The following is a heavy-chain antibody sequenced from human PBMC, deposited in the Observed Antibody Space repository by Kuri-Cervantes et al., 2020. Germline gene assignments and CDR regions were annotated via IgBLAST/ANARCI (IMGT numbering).Heavy chain of an antibody. D-gene: IGHD4-17*01. CDR2: TRNKANRYTT. V-gene: IGHV3-72*01. J-gene: IGHJ6*02. CDR3: VVTTAYYYYGMDV. Sequence: GESLKISCAASGFTFSDHYMDWVRQAPGKGLEWVGRTRNKANRYTTEYAASVKGRFTISRDDSKNSLYLQMNSLKTEDTAVYYCVVTTAYYYYGMDVWGQGTTVTVSS. CDR1: GFTFSDHY.